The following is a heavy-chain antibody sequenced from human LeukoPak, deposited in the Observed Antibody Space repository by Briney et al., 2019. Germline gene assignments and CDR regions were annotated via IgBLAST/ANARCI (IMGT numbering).Heavy chain of an antibody. CDR1: GGSISSYY. CDR3: AISGSYSPEGYYYGMDV. Sequence: PSETLSLTCTVSGGSISSYYWSWIRQPPGKGLEWIGYIYYSGSTNYNPSLKSRVTISVDTSKNQFTLKLSSVTAADTAVYYCAISGSYSPEGYYYGMDVWGQGTTVTVSS. CDR2: IYYSGST. D-gene: IGHD1-26*01. J-gene: IGHJ6*02. V-gene: IGHV4-59*08.